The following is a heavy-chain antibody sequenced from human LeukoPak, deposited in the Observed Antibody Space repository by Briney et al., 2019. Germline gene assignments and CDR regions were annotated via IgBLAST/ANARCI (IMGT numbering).Heavy chain of an antibody. CDR1: GYTFTSYY. J-gene: IGHJ5*02. D-gene: IGHD6-13*01. CDR2: INPSGGST. V-gene: IGHV1-46*03. CDR3: ARDAKQQPTRYNWFDP. Sequence: GASVKVSCKASGYTFTSYYMHWVRQAPGQGLEWMGIINPSGGSTSYAQKFQGRVTMTRDTSTSTVYMELSSLRSEDTAVYYCARDAKQQPTRYNWFDPWGQGTLVTVSS.